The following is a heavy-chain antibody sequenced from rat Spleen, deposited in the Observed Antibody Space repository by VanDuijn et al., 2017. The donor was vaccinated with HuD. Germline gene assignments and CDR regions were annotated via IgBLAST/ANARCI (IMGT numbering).Heavy chain of an antibody. Sequence: EVQLVESDGGLVQPGRSLKLSCAASGFTFSNYDMAWVRQAPTKGLEWVATIGNKGSITYYRDSVEGRFTISRDNAKSTLYLQMDSLRSEDTATYYCTTDRLGADYFDYWGQGVMVTVSS. J-gene: IGHJ2*01. D-gene: IGHD5-1*01. V-gene: IGHV5-29*01. CDR2: IGNKGSIT. CDR3: TTDRLGADYFDY. CDR1: GFTFSNYD.